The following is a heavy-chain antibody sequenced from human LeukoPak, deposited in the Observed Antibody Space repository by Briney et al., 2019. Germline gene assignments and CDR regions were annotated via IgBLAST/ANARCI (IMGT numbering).Heavy chain of an antibody. CDR1: VHYISSSMYY. J-gene: IGHJ4*02. CDR3: ARVHSGSYRLDY. V-gene: IGHV4-39*01. D-gene: IGHD1-26*01. CDR2: IYYSGST. Sequence: PSETLSLTCTVSVHYISSSMYYWGWSRQPPGNGLEATWSIYYSGSTYYNPSLKSRVTISVDTSKNQFSLKLSSVTAADTAVYYCARVHSGSYRLDYWGQGTLVTVSS.